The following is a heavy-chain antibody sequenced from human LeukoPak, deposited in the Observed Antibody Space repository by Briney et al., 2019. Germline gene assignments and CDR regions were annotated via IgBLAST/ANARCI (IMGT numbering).Heavy chain of an antibody. Sequence: GGSLRLSCAASGFTFSSLPMSWVRQAPGKGWGGFSLISGSGGNTYYADSVRGRFTISRDNSKNTLYLQMNSLRAEDTAVYYCAKVRSGYYYDYWGQGTLVTVSS. D-gene: IGHD3-22*01. CDR3: AKVRSGYYYDY. J-gene: IGHJ4*02. CDR1: GFTFSSLP. V-gene: IGHV3-23*01. CDR2: ISGSGGNT.